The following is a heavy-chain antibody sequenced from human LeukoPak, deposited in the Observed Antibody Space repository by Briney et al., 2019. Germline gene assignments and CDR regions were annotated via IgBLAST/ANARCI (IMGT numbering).Heavy chain of an antibody. CDR3: ASPVGLLVNREDY. CDR1: GGSISSNSYY. Sequence: PSETLSLTCAVSGGSISSNSYYWGWIRQPPGKGLEWIGSIYYSGSTYYNPSLKSRVTISVDTSKNQFSLKLSSVTAADTAVYYCASPVGLLVNREDYWGQGTLVTVSS. CDR2: IYYSGST. V-gene: IGHV4-39*07. J-gene: IGHJ4*02. D-gene: IGHD1-26*01.